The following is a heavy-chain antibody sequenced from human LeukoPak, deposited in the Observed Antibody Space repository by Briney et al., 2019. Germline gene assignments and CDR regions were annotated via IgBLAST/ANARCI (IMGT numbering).Heavy chain of an antibody. Sequence: GGSPRLSCAASGFTFSSYAMSWVRQAPGKGLEWVSSISGSGVSTYYADSVKGRFTISRDNSKNTLYLQMNSLRAEDTAVYYCAKDRKGDYYDSSGYYYYLDYWGQGTLVTVSS. D-gene: IGHD3-22*01. J-gene: IGHJ4*02. V-gene: IGHV3-23*01. CDR3: AKDRKGDYYDSSGYYYYLDY. CDR1: GFTFSSYA. CDR2: ISGSGVST.